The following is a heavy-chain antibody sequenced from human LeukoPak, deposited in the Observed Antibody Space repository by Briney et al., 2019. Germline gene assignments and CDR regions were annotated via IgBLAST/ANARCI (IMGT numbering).Heavy chain of an antibody. V-gene: IGHV4-34*01. CDR1: GGSFSGYY. D-gene: IGHD3-3*01. CDR2: INHSGST. CDR3: ARALSNRPYYDFWSGYRYFDY. Sequence: SETLSLTCAGYGGSFSGYYWSWIRQPPGKGLEWIGEINHSGSTNYNPSLKSRVTISVDTSKNQFSLKLSSVTAADTAVYYCARALSNRPYYDFWSGYRYFDYWGQGTLVTVSS. J-gene: IGHJ4*02.